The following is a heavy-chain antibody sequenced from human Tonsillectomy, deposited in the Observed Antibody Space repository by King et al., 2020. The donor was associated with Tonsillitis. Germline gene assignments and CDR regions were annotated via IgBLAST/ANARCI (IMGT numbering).Heavy chain of an antibody. CDR3: AKVRGITIFGVTDSFDY. CDR2: ISWNGGSI. CDR1: GFTFDDYA. J-gene: IGHJ4*02. Sequence: VQLVESGGGLVQPGRSLRLSCAASGFTFDDYAMHWVRQAPGKGLEWVSGISWNGGSIGYADSVKGRFTISRDNAKNSLYLQMNSLRAEDTALYSCAKVRGITIFGVTDSFDYWGQGTLVTVSS. V-gene: IGHV3-9*01. D-gene: IGHD3-3*01.